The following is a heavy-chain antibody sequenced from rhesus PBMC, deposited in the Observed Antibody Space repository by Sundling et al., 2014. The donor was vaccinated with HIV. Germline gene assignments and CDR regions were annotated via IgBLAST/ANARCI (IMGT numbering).Heavy chain of an antibody. J-gene: IGHJ4*01. CDR2: ISDTSGST. Sequence: QVQLQESGPGLVKSSETLSLTCAVSGNSFSGYYWGWIRQPPGKGLEWIGFISDTSGSTDYNPSLKSRVTISIDTSKNQFSLKLSSVTAADTALYYCARNEVVFTSEILWGQGVLVTVSS. CDR3: ARNEVVFTSEIL. V-gene: IGHV4-165*01. D-gene: IGHD2-27*01. CDR1: GNSFSGYY.